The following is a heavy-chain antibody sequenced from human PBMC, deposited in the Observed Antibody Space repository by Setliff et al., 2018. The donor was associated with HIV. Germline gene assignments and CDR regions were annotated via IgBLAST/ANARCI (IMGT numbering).Heavy chain of an antibody. V-gene: IGHV3-23*01. CDR3: AKDLYRIQLWVAFDY. D-gene: IGHD5-18*01. Sequence: PGGYLRLSCAASRFTFSSYAMRWVRQAPGKGLEWVSSISNNGGSTYYADSVKGRFTISRDNSKNTLYLQMNSLRAEDTAIYYCAKDLYRIQLWVAFDYWGQGTLVIVSS. J-gene: IGHJ4*02. CDR1: RFTFSSYA. CDR2: ISNNGGST.